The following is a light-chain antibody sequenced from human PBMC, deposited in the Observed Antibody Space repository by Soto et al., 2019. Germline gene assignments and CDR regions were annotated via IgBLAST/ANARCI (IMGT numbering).Light chain of an antibody. CDR1: QDITTW. J-gene: IGKJ4*01. CDR2: AAS. Sequence: DIQMAQSPSSVSAFVGDRVAVTCRASQDITTWLAWYQKKPGEAPRLLIYAASSLYSGVPTRFSGSGTGTEFTLTISNLQPVDSAIYYCQQVKGFPLTFGGGTKVEIK. V-gene: IGKV1-12*01. CDR3: QQVKGFPLT.